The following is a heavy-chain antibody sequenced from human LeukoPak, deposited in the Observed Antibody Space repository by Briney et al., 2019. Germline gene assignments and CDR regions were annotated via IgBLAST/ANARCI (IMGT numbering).Heavy chain of an antibody. CDR1: GGSSSVYN. Sequence: PSETLSLTCAVSGGSSSVYNCDSLRQSPRTGLEWIGEINDSGSTKYNPSLRSRVTISLDTSKNQFSLKLTSVTAAGTAVYYCARLCYTVRSRTMGDFDCWGRGTLVTVSS. CDR3: ARLCYTVRSRTMGDFDC. J-gene: IGHJ4*02. CDR2: INDSGST. V-gene: IGHV4-34*01. D-gene: IGHD3-10*01.